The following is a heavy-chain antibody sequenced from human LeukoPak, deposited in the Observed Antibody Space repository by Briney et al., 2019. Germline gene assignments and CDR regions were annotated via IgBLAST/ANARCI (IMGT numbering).Heavy chain of an antibody. D-gene: IGHD1-26*01. CDR2: ITGNGAST. J-gene: IGHJ4*02. CDR3: AGSGSHVY. V-gene: IGHV3-23*01. CDR1: GFTFRSYD. Sequence: PGGSLRLSCVASGFTFRSYDINWVRQAPGKGLEWVSSITGNGASTNFADSVRGRFTISRDNSKNTAYLQMNSLRAEDTAVYYCAGSGSHVYWGQGTLITVSS.